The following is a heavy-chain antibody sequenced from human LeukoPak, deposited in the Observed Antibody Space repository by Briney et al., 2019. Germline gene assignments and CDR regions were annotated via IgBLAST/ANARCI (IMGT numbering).Heavy chain of an antibody. J-gene: IGHJ4*02. CDR2: INSDGSST. D-gene: IGHD6-6*01. Sequence: PGGSLRLSCAASGFTFSSYWMHWVRQAPGKGLVWVSRINSDGSSTSYADSVKGRFTISRDNAKNTLYLQMNSLRAEDTAVYYCAKIQQVATVTVPYFDHWGQGTLVTVSS. CDR3: AKIQQVATVTVPYFDH. V-gene: IGHV3-74*01. CDR1: GFTFSSYW.